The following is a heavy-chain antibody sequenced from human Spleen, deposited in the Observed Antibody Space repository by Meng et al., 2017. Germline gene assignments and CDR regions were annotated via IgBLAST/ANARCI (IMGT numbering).Heavy chain of an antibody. J-gene: IGHJ4*02. D-gene: IGHD2-21*02. V-gene: IGHV3-7*01. CDR3: ARADHLYCGGACRRFDS. Sequence: GESLKISCAASRFTFSRYWMSWVRQAPGKGLKWVANIKEDGSDKNYVDSVKGRFTISRDNAKNSLYLQMNSLRDEDTAVYYCARADHLYCGGACRRFDSWGQGTLVTVSS. CDR2: IKEDGSDK. CDR1: RFTFSRYW.